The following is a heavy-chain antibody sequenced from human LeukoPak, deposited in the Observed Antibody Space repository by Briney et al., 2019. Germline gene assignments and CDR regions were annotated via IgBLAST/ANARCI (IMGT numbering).Heavy chain of an antibody. CDR1: GFSFSNYA. D-gene: IGHD3-3*01. J-gene: IGHJ6*04. CDR2: ISYDGSNK. Sequence: GGSLRLSCAASGFSFSNYAVNWVRQAPGKGLEWVAVISYDGSNKYYADSVKGRFTISRDNSKNTLYLQMNSLRAEDTAVYYCAKDCAIFGVVPPHGDVWGKGTTVTVSS. V-gene: IGHV3-30-3*01. CDR3: AKDCAIFGVVPPHGDV.